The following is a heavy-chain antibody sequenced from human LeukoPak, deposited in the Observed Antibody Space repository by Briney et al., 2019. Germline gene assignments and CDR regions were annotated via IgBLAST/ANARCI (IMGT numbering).Heavy chain of an antibody. CDR1: GFAFRSYW. J-gene: IGHJ4*02. D-gene: IGHD6-13*01. CDR3: VRVTAQLAFDY. V-gene: IGHV3-74*01. CDR2: INIEGSST. Sequence: GGSLRLSCAASGFAFRSYWMHWVRHVPGKGLVWVSRINIEGSSTSYADSVRGRFTISRDNAKNTLYLQMNSLRAEDTAVYYCVRVTAQLAFDYWGQGTLVTVSS.